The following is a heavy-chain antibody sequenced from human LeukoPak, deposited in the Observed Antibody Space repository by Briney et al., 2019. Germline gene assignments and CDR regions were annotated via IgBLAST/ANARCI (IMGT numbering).Heavy chain of an antibody. CDR3: AIIGCYRGVCAFDV. V-gene: IGHV3-48*01. D-gene: IGHD2-2*01. CDR2: ISSSGSTI. Sequence: GGSLRLSCAGSAFTLSNYAINWDHQAPGKGPEWLSYISSSGSTILYADSVKGRFTISRDNAKNSLYLQMNSLRAEDTAVYYCAIIGCYRGVCAFDVWGQGTRVTVSS. J-gene: IGHJ3*01. CDR1: AFTLSNYA.